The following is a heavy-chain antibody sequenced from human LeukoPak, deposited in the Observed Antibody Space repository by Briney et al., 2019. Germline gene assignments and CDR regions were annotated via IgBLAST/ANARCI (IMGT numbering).Heavy chain of an antibody. J-gene: IGHJ6*03. D-gene: IGHD3-10*01. V-gene: IGHV1-18*01. CDR3: ARGSGSRSYYDVLYYYYMDV. Sequence: ASVKVSCKASGYTFISYGISWVRQAPGQGPEWMGWISPYNGDTNYAQKFQGRVTMTTDTSTSTAYMELRSLRSDDTAVYYCARGSGSRSYYDVLYYYYMDVWGKGTTVTVSS. CDR1: GYTFISYG. CDR2: ISPYNGDT.